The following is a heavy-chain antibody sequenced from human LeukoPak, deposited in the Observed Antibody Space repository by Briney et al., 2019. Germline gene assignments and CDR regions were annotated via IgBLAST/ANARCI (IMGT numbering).Heavy chain of an antibody. Sequence: PGRSLRLSCAASGFTFSSYGMHWVRQAPGKGLEWVAVISYDGSNKYYADSVKGRFTISRDNSKNTLYLQMNSLRAEDTAVYYCAKGLYYYDSSGYYLDYWGQGTLVTVSS. CDR1: GFTFSSYG. D-gene: IGHD3-22*01. V-gene: IGHV3-30*18. CDR2: ISYDGSNK. J-gene: IGHJ4*02. CDR3: AKGLYYYDSSGYYLDY.